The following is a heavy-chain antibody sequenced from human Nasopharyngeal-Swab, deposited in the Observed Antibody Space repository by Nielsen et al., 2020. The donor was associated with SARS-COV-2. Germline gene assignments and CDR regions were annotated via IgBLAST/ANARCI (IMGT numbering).Heavy chain of an antibody. CDR1: GFTFNTYS. CDR2: ISGSGSYV. CDR3: ARIAGGGPIYYYYVDV. D-gene: IGHD6-13*01. J-gene: IGHJ6*03. Sequence: GESLKISCAGSGFTFNTYSMIWVRQVPGEGLEWVSSISGSGSYVYYADSVKGRFTISKDSAKNSLYLQMNSLRAEDTAVYFCARIAGGGPIYYYYVDVWGTGTTVTVSS. V-gene: IGHV3-21*01.